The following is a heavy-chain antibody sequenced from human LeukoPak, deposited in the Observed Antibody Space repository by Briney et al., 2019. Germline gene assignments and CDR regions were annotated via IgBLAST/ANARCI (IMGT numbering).Heavy chain of an antibody. CDR1: GYTFTGYY. D-gene: IGHD5-18*01. V-gene: IGHV1-2*02. CDR3: ARRGYNYGPKKTYLHYYYMDV. J-gene: IGHJ6*03. CDR2: INTKSGEI. Sequence: ASVKVSCKASGYTFTGYYIHWVRPAPGQGLEWMGWINTKSGEINYGQHFQGRVTMTRGTSISTAYMELSRLRADDTAIFYCARRGYNYGPKKTYLHYYYMDVWGTGTTVTVSS.